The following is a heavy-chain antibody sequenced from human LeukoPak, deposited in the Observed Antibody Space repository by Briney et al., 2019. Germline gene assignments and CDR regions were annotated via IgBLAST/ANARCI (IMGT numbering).Heavy chain of an antibody. CDR1: GGSISSGDYY. CDR3: ARDRYCTNGVRNLGFWFDL. Sequence: SETLSLTCTVSGGSISSGDYYWSWIRQPPGKGLEWIGYIYYSGSTYYNPSLKSRVTISVDTSKNQFSLKLSSVTAADTAVYYCARDRYCTNGVRNLGFWFDLWGQGTLVTVSS. D-gene: IGHD2-8*01. V-gene: IGHV4-30-4*01. CDR2: IYYSGST. J-gene: IGHJ5*02.